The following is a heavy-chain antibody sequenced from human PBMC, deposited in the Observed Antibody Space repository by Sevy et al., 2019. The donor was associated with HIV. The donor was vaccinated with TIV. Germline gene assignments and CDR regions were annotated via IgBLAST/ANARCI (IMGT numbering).Heavy chain of an antibody. CDR2: FSGDTRTI. CDR1: GFTFSNNG. CDR3: ARNVWGTFRYDDF. D-gene: IGHD3-16*02. J-gene: IGHJ4*02. V-gene: IGHV3-48*02. Sequence: GGSLRRSCSASGFTFSNNGMDWVRQAPGKGLEWISYFSGDTRTIYYADSVRGRFSVSRDNAKNSLFLHMNSLRDDDTVVYYCARNVWGTFRYDDFWGQGTLVTVSS.